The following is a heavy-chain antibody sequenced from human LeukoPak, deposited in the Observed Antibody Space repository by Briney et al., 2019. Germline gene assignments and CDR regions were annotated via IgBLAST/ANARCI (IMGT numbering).Heavy chain of an antibody. Sequence: PGGSLRLSCAASGFTVSSNYMSWVRQAPGKGLEWVSVIYSGGSTYYADSVKGRFTISRDNSKNTLYLQMNSLRAEDTAVYYCAKVPYSSGWYVDYWGQGTLVTVSS. V-gene: IGHV3-53*01. J-gene: IGHJ4*02. D-gene: IGHD6-19*01. CDR2: IYSGGST. CDR1: GFTVSSNY. CDR3: AKVPYSSGWYVDY.